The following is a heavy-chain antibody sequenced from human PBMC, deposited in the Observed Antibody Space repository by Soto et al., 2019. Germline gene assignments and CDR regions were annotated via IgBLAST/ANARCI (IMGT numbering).Heavy chain of an antibody. CDR2: IKQDGSEK. D-gene: IGHD2-8*01. CDR1: GFTFRTYW. CDR3: ARDGLYCTYANCRGDAYDV. Sequence: EVQLVGSGGGLVQPGGSLRLSCVASGFTFRTYWMTCVRKAPGKGLEWVANIKQDGSEKYYVDSVRGRFAISRDNAKDSLYLQMNSLRVEDTAVYYCARDGLYCTYANCRGDAYDVWDQGTMVTVSS. J-gene: IGHJ3*01. V-gene: IGHV3-7*04.